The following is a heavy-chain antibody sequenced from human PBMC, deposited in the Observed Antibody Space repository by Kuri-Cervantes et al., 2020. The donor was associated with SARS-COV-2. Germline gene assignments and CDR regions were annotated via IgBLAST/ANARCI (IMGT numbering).Heavy chain of an antibody. CDR2: IYYSGST. CDR3: ARAGTDSEGFDY. V-gene: IGHV4-59*11. D-gene: IGHD1-14*01. CDR1: GGSISSHY. J-gene: IGHJ4*02. Sequence: SETLSLTCTVSGGSISSHYWSWIRQPPGKGLEWIGYIYYSGSTNYNPSLKSRVTISVDTSKNQFPLKLSSVTAADTAVYYCARAGTDSEGFDYWGQGTLVTVSS.